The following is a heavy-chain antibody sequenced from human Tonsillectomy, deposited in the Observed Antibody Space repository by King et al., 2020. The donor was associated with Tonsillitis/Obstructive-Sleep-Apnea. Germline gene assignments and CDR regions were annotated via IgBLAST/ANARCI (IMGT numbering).Heavy chain of an antibody. V-gene: IGHV3-7*03. CDR1: GITFSKYW. Sequence: VQLVESGGGLVQPGESLTLSCAASGITFSKYWMTWVRQAPGKGLEWVANIKTDGSVTQYVDSVKGRFTISRDNAKNSLYLQMNSLRAGDTGVYYCTRDRNYYVSGSYYDAFDIWGQGTVVTVSS. J-gene: IGHJ3*02. D-gene: IGHD3-10*01. CDR3: TRDRNYYVSGSYYDAFDI. CDR2: IKTDGSVT.